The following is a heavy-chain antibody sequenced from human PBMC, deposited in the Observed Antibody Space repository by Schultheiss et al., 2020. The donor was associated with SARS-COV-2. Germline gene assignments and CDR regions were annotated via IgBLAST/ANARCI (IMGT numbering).Heavy chain of an antibody. CDR2: ISGSGGST. D-gene: IGHD2-15*01. V-gene: IGHV3-23*01. CDR3: TTDPNDIVVVVAATQSPIDY. CDR1: GFTFSSYA. Sequence: GGSLRLSCAASGFTFSSYAMSWVRQAPGKGLEWVSAISGSGGSTYYADSVKGRFTISRDNSKNTLYLQMNSLRAEDTAVYYCTTDPNDIVVVVAATQSPIDYWGQGTLVTVSS. J-gene: IGHJ4*02.